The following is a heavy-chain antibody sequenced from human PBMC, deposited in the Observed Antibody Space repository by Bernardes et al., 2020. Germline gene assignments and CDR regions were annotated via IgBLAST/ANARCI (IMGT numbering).Heavy chain of an antibody. J-gene: IGHJ4*02. CDR3: ARADDYVWGSYRFLDY. V-gene: IGHV1-46*01. D-gene: IGHD3-16*02. CDR2: INPSGGTT. Sequence: ASVKVSCKASGYTFTNYYLHWVRQAPGQGLEWMGIINPSGGTTSYAQKFQGRVTMTRDASTSTVYMELSSLRSEDTAVYYCARADDYVWGSYRFLDYWGQGTLVTVSS. CDR1: GYTFTNYY.